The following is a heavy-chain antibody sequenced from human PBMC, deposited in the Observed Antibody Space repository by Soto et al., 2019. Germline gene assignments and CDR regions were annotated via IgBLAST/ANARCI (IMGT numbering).Heavy chain of an antibody. CDR1: GFVFSSYT. D-gene: IGHD3-16*02. CDR3: ARGRGYQSTYYFDY. CDR2: ISSRSNTI. J-gene: IGHJ4*02. Sequence: GGSLRLFCAASGFVFSSYTLNWVRQAPGKGLEWISFISSRSNTIYYADSVRGRFTISRDDAKNSLYLQMNSLRAEDTAVYYCARGRGYQSTYYFDYWGQGTPVTVPS. V-gene: IGHV3-48*01.